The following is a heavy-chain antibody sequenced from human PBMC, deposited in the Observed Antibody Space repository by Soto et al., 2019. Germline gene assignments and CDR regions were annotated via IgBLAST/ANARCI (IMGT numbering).Heavy chain of an antibody. Sequence: PGGSLRLSCAASGCTFSSYGMHWVRQAPGKGLEWVAVISYDGSNKYYADSVKGRFTISRDNSKNTLYLQMNSLRAEDTAVYYCAKGRNIVATIRVLGYFDYWGQGTLVTVSS. CDR2: ISYDGSNK. D-gene: IGHD5-12*01. J-gene: IGHJ4*02. CDR3: AKGRNIVATIRVLGYFDY. V-gene: IGHV3-30*18. CDR1: GCTFSSYG.